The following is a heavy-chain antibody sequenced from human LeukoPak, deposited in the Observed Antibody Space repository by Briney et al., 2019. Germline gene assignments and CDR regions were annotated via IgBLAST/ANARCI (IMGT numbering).Heavy chain of an antibody. Sequence: GGSLRLSCAGSGFTFGGDGMHWFRQTPGKGLEWVAVISYDGSRAFYADSVKGRFTISRDNSKNTMSVQMDGLSAEDTAVYYCTRYNNDHFDYWGQGTLVTVSS. D-gene: IGHD1-14*01. CDR2: ISYDGSRA. CDR1: GFTFGGDG. J-gene: IGHJ4*02. CDR3: TRYNNDHFDY. V-gene: IGHV3-33*01.